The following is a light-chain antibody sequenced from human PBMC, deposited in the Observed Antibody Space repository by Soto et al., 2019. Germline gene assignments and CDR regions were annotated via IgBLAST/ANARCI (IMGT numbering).Light chain of an antibody. CDR1: QSVLYSSNSKNY. J-gene: IGKJ1*01. V-gene: IGKV4-1*01. Sequence: DIVMTQSPESLAVSLGERATIKCNSSQSVLYSSNSKNYLAWYQQKPGQPPKMLIYWASTRKSGVPDRFSGSGSGTDFTLTISSLQAEDVAVYYCQQHYTTPWTFGQGTRVELK. CDR2: WAS. CDR3: QQHYTTPWT.